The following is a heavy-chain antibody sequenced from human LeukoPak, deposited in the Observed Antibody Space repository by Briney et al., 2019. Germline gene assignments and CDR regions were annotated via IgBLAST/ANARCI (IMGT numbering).Heavy chain of an antibody. V-gene: IGHV1-2*02. CDR2: INPNSGGT. Sequence: ASVKVSCKASGYTFTGYYTHWVRQAPGQGLEWMGWINPNSGGTNYAQKFQGRVTMTRDTSISTAYMELSRLRSDDTAVYYCARAPAAIFTVDYWGQGTLVTVSS. CDR3: ARAPAAIFTVDY. D-gene: IGHD2/OR15-2a*01. CDR1: GYTFTGYY. J-gene: IGHJ4*02.